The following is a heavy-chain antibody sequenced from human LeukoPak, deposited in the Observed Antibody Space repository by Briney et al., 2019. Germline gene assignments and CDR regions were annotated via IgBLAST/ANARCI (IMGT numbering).Heavy chain of an antibody. CDR1: GGSNLYYY. J-gene: IGHJ4*02. D-gene: IGHD3-10*01. CDR3: ARDHGFGELDY. CDR2: ISTSGTT. V-gene: IGHV4-4*07. Sequence: SETLPLTLPCSGGSNLYYYWRWIRQPPGKGLEWIGRISTSGTTNYNPSLKSRVTISVDTSKNQFSLKLSSVTAADTAVYYCARDHGFGELDYWGQGTLVTVSS.